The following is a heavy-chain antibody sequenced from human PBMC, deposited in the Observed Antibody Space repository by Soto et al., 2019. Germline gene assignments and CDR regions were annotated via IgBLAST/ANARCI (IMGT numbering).Heavy chain of an antibody. D-gene: IGHD5-12*01. CDR3: ARDRVDIVAIPVGHGMDV. J-gene: IGHJ6*02. CDR1: GGSISSGDYY. V-gene: IGHV4-30-4*01. CDR2: IYYSGST. Sequence: KPSETLSLTCTVSGGSISSGDYYWSWIRQPPGKGLEWIGYIYYSGSTYYNPSLKSRVTISVDTSKNQFSLKLSSVTAADTAVYYCARDRVDIVAIPVGHGMDVWGQGTTVTVYS.